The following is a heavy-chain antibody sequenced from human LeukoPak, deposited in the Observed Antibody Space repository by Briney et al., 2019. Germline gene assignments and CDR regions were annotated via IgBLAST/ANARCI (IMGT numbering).Heavy chain of an antibody. D-gene: IGHD3-3*01. Sequence: KPSETLSLTCAVYGGSFSGYYWSWIRQPPGKGLEWIGEINHSGSINYNPSLKSRVTISVDTSKNQFSLKLSSVTAADTAVYYCARARITIFGVVIMFGYYFDYWGQGTLVTVSS. V-gene: IGHV4-34*01. CDR2: INHSGSI. J-gene: IGHJ4*02. CDR3: ARARITIFGVVIMFGYYFDY. CDR1: GGSFSGYY.